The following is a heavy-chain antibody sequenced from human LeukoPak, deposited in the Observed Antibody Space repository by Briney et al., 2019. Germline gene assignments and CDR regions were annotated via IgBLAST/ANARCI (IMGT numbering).Heavy chain of an antibody. D-gene: IGHD2-2*02. CDR3: ARGIRGYCSSTSCYTGNWFDP. CDR2: IYYSGST. V-gene: IGHV4-59*01. CDR1: GGSISSYY. Sequence: SETLSLTCTVSGGSISSYYWSWIRQPPGKGLEWVGYIYYSGSTNYNPSLKSRVTISVDTSKNQFSLKLSSVTAADTAVYYCARGIRGYCSSTSCYTGNWFDPWGQGTLVTVSS. J-gene: IGHJ5*02.